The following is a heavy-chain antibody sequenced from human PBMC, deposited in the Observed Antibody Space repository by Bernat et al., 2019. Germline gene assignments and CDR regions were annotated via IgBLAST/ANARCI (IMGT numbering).Heavy chain of an antibody. J-gene: IGHJ4*02. CDR2: IKTKADGGTT. D-gene: IGHD3-16*02. Sequence: EVQLVESGGGLVKTGGSLRLSCAASGFTFSNAWLSWVRQAPGKGLQWVGRIKTKADGGTTDYAAPVKGRFTISRDDSKNTVYLQMNSLKTEDTAVYYCLSLFRPTDFWGQGTLVTVSS. CDR1: GFTFSNAW. V-gene: IGHV3-15*01. CDR3: LSLFRPTDF.